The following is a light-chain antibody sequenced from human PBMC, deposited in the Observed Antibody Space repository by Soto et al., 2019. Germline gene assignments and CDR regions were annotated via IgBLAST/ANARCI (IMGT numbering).Light chain of an antibody. CDR2: QDS. J-gene: IGLJ2*01. CDR1: KLGDKY. V-gene: IGLV3-1*01. CDR3: QAWDSSTVV. Sequence: SYELTQLPSVSVSPGQTASITCSRDKLGDKYACWYQQKPGQSPVLVIYQDSKRPSGIPERFSGSNSGNTATLTISGTQAMDEADYYCQAWDSSTVVFGGGTKLTVL.